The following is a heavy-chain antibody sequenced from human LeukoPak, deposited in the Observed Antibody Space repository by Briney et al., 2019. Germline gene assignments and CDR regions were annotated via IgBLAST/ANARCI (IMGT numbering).Heavy chain of an antibody. CDR1: GFTFSSYW. V-gene: IGHV3-74*01. CDR3: ARDNYRFGESLRDRYFDY. D-gene: IGHD3-10*01. Sequence: GGSLRLSCAASGFTFSSYWMHWVRQAPGKGLVWVSRINSDGSNTSYADSVKGRFTISRDNAKNTLYLQMNSLRAEDTAVYYCARDNYRFGESLRDRYFDYWGQGTLVTVSS. J-gene: IGHJ4*02. CDR2: INSDGSNT.